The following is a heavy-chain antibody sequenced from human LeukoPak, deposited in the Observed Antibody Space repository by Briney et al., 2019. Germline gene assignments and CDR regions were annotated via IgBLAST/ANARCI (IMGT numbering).Heavy chain of an antibody. V-gene: IGHV4-61*05. CDR3: ARVNSGSFNYYYYMDV. J-gene: IGHJ6*03. CDR2: IYYSGSA. D-gene: IGHD1-26*01. CDR1: GGTIDTSRYY. Sequence: SETLSLTCTVSGGTIDTSRYYWGWIRQPPGKGLEWIGYIYYSGSADYNPSLKSRVTISVDTSKNQFSLKLSSVTAADTAVYYCARVNSGSFNYYYYMDVWGKGTTVTVSS.